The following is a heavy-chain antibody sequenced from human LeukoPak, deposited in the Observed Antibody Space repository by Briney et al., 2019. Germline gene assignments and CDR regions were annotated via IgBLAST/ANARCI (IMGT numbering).Heavy chain of an antibody. V-gene: IGHV1-24*01. CDR1: GYTLTELS. Sequence: ASVKVSCKVSGYTLTELSMHWERQAPGKGLEWMGGFDPEDGETIYAQKFQGRVTMTEDTSTDTAYMELSSLRSEDTAVYYCATEPKQFTNYYYGMDVWGQGTTVTVSS. D-gene: IGHD6-19*01. J-gene: IGHJ6*02. CDR2: FDPEDGET. CDR3: ATEPKQFTNYYYGMDV.